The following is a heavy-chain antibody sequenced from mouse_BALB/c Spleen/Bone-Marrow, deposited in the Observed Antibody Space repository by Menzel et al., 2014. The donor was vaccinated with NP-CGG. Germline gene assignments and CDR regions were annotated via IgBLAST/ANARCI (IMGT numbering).Heavy chain of an antibody. CDR3: ARDGGLRGYAMDY. J-gene: IGHJ4*01. V-gene: IGHV3-5*02. CDR2: IYYSGTI. CDR1: GISITTGNYR. Sequence: EVQLVESGPGLVKPSQTVSLPCTVTGISITTGNYRWSWIRQFPGNKLEWIGYIYYSGTITYNPSLTSRTTITRDTSKNQFFLEMNSLTAEDTATYYCARDGGLRGYAMDYWGRGTSVTVSS. D-gene: IGHD2-4*01.